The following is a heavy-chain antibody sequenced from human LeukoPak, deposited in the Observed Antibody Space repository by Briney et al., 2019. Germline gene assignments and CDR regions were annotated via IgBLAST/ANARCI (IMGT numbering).Heavy chain of an antibody. Sequence: GGSLRLSCAASGFIFSSYSMNWVRQAPGKGLEWVSSITSTSSYIYYADSVKGRFTISRDNAKNSLYLQMNSLRAEDTAVYYCARDRRYCTSTSCSGPEFDYWGQGTLVTVSS. CDR2: ITSTSSYI. V-gene: IGHV3-21*01. CDR3: ARDRRYCTSTSCSGPEFDY. D-gene: IGHD2-2*01. CDR1: GFIFSSYS. J-gene: IGHJ4*02.